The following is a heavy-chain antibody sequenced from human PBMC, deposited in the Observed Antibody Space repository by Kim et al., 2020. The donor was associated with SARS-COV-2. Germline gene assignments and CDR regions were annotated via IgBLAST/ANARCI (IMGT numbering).Heavy chain of an antibody. V-gene: IGHV3-66*01. J-gene: IGHJ4*02. CDR3: ARKPSTYFGY. Sequence: SPCYADSVKGRFTISRDDSKNTVKLQMSSLRAGTTAVYFCARKPSTYFGYWGQGTLVTVSS. CDR2: SP.